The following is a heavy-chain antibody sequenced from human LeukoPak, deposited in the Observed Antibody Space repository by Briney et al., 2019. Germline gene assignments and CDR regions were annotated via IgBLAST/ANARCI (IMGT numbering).Heavy chain of an antibody. D-gene: IGHD6-13*01. CDR2: ISYDGSNK. CDR1: GFTFSSYA. CDR3: ARVSSSWSNWFDP. J-gene: IGHJ5*02. Sequence: AGGSLRLSCAASGFTFSSYAMHWVRQAPGKGLEWVAVISYDGSNKYYADSVKGRFTISRDNSKNTLYLRMNSLRAEDTAVYYCARVSSSWSNWFDPWGQGTLVTVSS. V-gene: IGHV3-30*04.